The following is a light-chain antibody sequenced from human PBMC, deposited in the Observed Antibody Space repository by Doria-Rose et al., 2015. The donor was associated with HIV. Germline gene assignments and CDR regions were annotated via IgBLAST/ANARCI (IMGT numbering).Light chain of an antibody. V-gene: IGKV3-20*01. Sequence: TQSPGTLSLSPGERATLSCRASQSFSSTYLAWYQQKPNQAPSLLIYDGSTRATGIPDRLSASGSGTDFTLTINRLEPEDFALYYCHQYGTSWTFGQGTKVEI. CDR2: DGS. CDR3: HQYGTSWT. J-gene: IGKJ1*01. CDR1: QSFSSTY.